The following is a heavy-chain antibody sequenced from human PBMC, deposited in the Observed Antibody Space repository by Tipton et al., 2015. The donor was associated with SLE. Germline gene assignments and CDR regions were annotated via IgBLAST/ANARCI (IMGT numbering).Heavy chain of an antibody. CDR3: ARAYADFVFFAY. J-gene: IGHJ4*02. CDR1: GGSVSSSSKD. D-gene: IGHD4-17*01. Sequence: LRLSCTVSGGSVSSSSKDWAWIRQPPGKDLEWIGSIYYTGTTTYYNSFLKSRVTMSVDTAQNQFSLKLNSVTAADSSIYYCARAYADFVFFAYWGQGTPVTVSS. CDR2: IYYTGTTT. V-gene: IGHV4-39*07.